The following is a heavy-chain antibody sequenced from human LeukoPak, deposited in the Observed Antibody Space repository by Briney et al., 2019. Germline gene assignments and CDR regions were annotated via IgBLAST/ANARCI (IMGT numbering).Heavy chain of an antibody. CDR1: GYGFTTYW. V-gene: IGHV5-51*01. CDR3: VRQADGVLDY. CDR2: IYPGDSDT. Sequence: GESLKISCKGSGYGFTTYWIGWVRQMPGKGLEWMGIIYPGDSDTRYSPSFQGQVTISADKSISTAYLQWSSLKASDTATYYCVRQADGVLDYWGQGTLVTVSS. D-gene: IGHD4-17*01. J-gene: IGHJ4*02.